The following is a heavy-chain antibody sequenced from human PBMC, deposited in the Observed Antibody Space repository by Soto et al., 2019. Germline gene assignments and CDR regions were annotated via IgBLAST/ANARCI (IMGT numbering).Heavy chain of an antibody. J-gene: IGHJ6*02. CDR2: IKQDGSEK. Sequence: EVQLVESGGGLVQPGGSLRLSCAASGFTFSSYWMSWVRQAPGKGLEWVANIKQDGSEKYYVDSVKGRFTISRDNAKNSLYRQMNSLRAEDTAVYYCARDLKTPYYYYGMDVWGQGSTVTVSS. CDR3: ARDLKTPYYYYGMDV. V-gene: IGHV3-7*01. CDR1: GFTFSSYW.